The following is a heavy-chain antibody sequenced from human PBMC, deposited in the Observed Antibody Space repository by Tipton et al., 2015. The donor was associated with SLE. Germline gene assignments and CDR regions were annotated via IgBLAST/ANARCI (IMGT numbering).Heavy chain of an antibody. Sequence: SLRLSCAASGFTFDDYGMSWVRQAPGKGLEWVSGINWNGGGTGYADSVKGRFAISRDNAKNSLYLQMNSLRAEDTAVYYCARTPSRSSGYFDLWGRGTLVTVSS. CDR1: GFTFDDYG. V-gene: IGHV3-20*04. J-gene: IGHJ2*01. CDR2: INWNGGGT. CDR3: ARTPSRSSGYFDL.